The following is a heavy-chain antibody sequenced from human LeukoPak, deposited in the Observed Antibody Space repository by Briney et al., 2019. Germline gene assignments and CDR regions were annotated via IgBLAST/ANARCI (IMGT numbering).Heavy chain of an antibody. D-gene: IGHD1-26*01. Sequence: ASVKVSCKASGYIFTGYYIHWVRQAPGQGLEWMGWINPNSGGTNYEQKLQGRVTMTRDTSISTGYMELRSLRSDDTAVYYCARGGSYAEYLQHWGQGTLVTVSS. CDR1: GYIFTGYY. CDR3: ARGGSYAEYLQH. J-gene: IGHJ1*01. V-gene: IGHV1-2*02. CDR2: INPNSGGT.